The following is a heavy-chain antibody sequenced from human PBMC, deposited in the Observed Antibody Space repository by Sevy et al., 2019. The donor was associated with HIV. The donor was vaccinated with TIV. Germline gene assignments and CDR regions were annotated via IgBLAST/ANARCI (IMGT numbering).Heavy chain of an antibody. D-gene: IGHD3-3*01. Sequence: GGSLRLSCAASGFSFRTYWMSWVRQATGKGLEWVANIKEDGSETFHVVSVKGAFTISRDNAKNSLFLQLSSLRAEDTAVYYSARGYYGFWTDYTEYNIFDHWGQGTLVTVSS. V-gene: IGHV3-7*01. J-gene: IGHJ4*02. CDR2: IKEDGSET. CDR1: GFSFRTYW. CDR3: ARGYYGFWTDYTEYNIFDH.